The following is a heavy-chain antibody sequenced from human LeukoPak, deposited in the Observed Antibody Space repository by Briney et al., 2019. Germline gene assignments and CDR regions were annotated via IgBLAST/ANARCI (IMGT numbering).Heavy chain of an antibody. Sequence: GGSLRLSCAASGFTFSSYSMNWVRQAPGKGLEWVSSISSSSSYIYYADSVKGRFTISRDNAKNSLYLQMNSLRAEDTAVYYCASSAYDYVWGSYRYYSDYWGQGTLVTVSS. V-gene: IGHV3-21*01. J-gene: IGHJ4*02. CDR2: ISSSSSYI. CDR3: ASSAYDYVWGSYRYYSDY. CDR1: GFTFSSYS. D-gene: IGHD3-16*02.